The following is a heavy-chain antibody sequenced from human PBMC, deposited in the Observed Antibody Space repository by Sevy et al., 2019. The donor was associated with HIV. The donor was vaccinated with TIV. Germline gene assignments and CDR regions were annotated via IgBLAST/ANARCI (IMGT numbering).Heavy chain of an antibody. J-gene: IGHJ4*02. CDR3: AKGPTYYYDSSGYWVHY. CDR1: GFTFSSYA. CDR2: ISGSGGST. D-gene: IGHD3-22*01. V-gene: IGHV3-23*01. Sequence: GGSLRLSCAASGFTFSSYAMSWVRQAPGKGLEWVSAISGSGGSTYYADSVKGRFTISRDNSKNTLYLQMNSLRAEDTAVYYCAKGPTYYYDSSGYWVHYWGQGTLVTVSS.